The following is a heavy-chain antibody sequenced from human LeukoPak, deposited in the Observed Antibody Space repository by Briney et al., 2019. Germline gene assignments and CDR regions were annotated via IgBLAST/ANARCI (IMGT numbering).Heavy chain of an antibody. Sequence: ASVKVSCKASGGTFSSYAISWVRQAPGHGLEWMGGVIPFFGTANYAQKFQGRVTITADESTSTAYMELSSLRSEDTAVYYCARVLVTYSSSWYVVYYYGMDVWGQGTTVTVSS. V-gene: IGHV1-69*13. CDR2: VIPFFGTA. CDR1: GGTFSSYA. D-gene: IGHD6-13*01. CDR3: ARVLVTYSSSWYVVYYYGMDV. J-gene: IGHJ6*02.